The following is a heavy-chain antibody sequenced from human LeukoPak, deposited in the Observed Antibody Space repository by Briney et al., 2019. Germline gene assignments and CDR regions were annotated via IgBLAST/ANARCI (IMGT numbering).Heavy chain of an antibody. CDR1: GLTVSSNF. J-gene: IGHJ4*02. Sequence: GGSLILSCAAAGLTVSSNFMSWVRQAPGKGLEWVSIIHLGGAAYYADSVKGRFTISRDNSKNTLYLQMNSLRAEDTAVYYCASHKRRGYSGYAGGLEYWGQGTLVTASS. CDR3: ASHKRRGYSGYAGGLEY. V-gene: IGHV3-66*04. D-gene: IGHD5-12*01. CDR2: IHLGGAA.